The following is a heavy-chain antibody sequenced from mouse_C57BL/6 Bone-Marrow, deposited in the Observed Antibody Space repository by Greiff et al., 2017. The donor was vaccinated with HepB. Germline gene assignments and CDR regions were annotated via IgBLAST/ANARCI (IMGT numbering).Heavy chain of an antibody. D-gene: IGHD2-5*01. CDR1: GYTFTSYW. J-gene: IGHJ4*01. V-gene: IGHV1-5*01. CDR2: IYPGNSDT. CDR3: TKSYYSNYYAMDY. Sequence: EVQLQQPGAELVKPGASVKMSCKTSGYTFTSYWMHWVKQRPGQGLEWIGAIYPGNSDTSYNQKFKGKAKLTAVTSASTAYMELSSLTNEDSAVYYCTKSYYSNYYAMDYWGQGTSVTVSS.